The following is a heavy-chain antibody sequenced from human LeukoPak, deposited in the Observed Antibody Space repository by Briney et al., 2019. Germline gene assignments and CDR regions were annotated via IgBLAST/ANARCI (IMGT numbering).Heavy chain of an antibody. J-gene: IGHJ4*02. CDR2: ISFDGSNK. Sequence: PGGSLRLSCAASGFTFSSYGMHWVRQAPGKGLEWVAVISFDGSNKYYADSVKGRFTISRDNSKNTLYLQTNSLRAEDTAVYYCARDSHAPDIDVVSCYFDSWGQGTLVTVSS. CDR3: ARDSHAPDIDVVSCYFDS. V-gene: IGHV3-30*19. D-gene: IGHD5-18*01. CDR1: GFTFSSYG.